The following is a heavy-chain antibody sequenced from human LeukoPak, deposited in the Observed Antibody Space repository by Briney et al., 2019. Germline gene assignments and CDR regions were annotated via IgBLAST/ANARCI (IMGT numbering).Heavy chain of an antibody. CDR3: AKGLEGYYYMDV. Sequence: PGGSLRLSCAASGFTFDDYAMHWVRQAPGKGLEWVSLISWDGGSTYYADSVKGRFTISKDNSKNSLYLQMNSLRAEDTALYYCAKGLEGYYYMDVWGKGTTVTVSS. V-gene: IGHV3-43D*03. CDR1: GFTFDDYA. CDR2: ISWDGGST. J-gene: IGHJ6*03.